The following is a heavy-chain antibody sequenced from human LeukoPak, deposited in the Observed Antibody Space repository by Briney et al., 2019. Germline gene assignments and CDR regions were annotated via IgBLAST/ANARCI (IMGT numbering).Heavy chain of an antibody. CDR3: ARGGRTYYYGSGTLDY. CDR2: INPNSGGT. Sequence: GASVKVSCKASGGTFSSYAISWVRQAPGQGLEWMGWINPNSGGTNYAQKFQGWVTMTRDTSISTAYMELSRLRSDDTAVYYCARGGRTYYYGSGTLDYWGQGTLVTVSS. J-gene: IGHJ4*02. CDR1: GGTFSSYA. D-gene: IGHD3-10*01. V-gene: IGHV1-2*04.